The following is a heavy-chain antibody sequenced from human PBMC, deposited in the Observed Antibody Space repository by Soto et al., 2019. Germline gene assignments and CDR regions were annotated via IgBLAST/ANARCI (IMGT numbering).Heavy chain of an antibody. J-gene: IGHJ6*02. CDR1: GYSFATYW. Sequence: PGESLKSSCKGSGYSFATYWIGWVRQMPGKGLEWMGIIYPGDSDTRYSPSSQGQVTISADKSISTAYLQWSSLKASDTAMYYCARTADYINSVTSYYYYCTHFWRQATTVTAP. V-gene: IGHV5-51*01. CDR2: IYPGDSDT. D-gene: IGHD4-4*01. CDR3: ARTADYINSVTSYYYYCTHF.